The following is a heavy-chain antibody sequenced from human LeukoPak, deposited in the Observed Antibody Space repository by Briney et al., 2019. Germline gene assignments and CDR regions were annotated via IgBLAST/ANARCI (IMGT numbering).Heavy chain of an antibody. V-gene: IGHV3-21*01. Sequence: GGSLRLSCAASGFTFSSYSMNWVRQAPGKGLEWVSSISSSSSYIYYADSVKGRFTISRDNAKNSLYLQMNSLRAEDTAVYYCARDRGFVRSPPDYWGQGTLVTVSS. D-gene: IGHD5-12*01. CDR3: ARDRGFVRSPPDY. CDR2: ISSSSSYI. CDR1: GFTFSSYS. J-gene: IGHJ4*02.